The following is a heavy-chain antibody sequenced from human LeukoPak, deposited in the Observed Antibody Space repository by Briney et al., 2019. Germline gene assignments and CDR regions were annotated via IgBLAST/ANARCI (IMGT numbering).Heavy chain of an antibody. V-gene: IGHV1-18*01. CDR1: GYTFTSYG. CDR3: ARGVTSDSSGWVFEATDY. J-gene: IGHJ4*02. D-gene: IGHD3-22*01. CDR2: ISAYNGNT. Sequence: GASVKVSCKASGYTFTSYGISWVRQAPGQGLEWMGWISAYNGNTNYAQKLQGRVTMTTDTSTSTAYMELRSLRSDDTAVYYCARGVTSDSSGWVFEATDYWGQGTLVTVSS.